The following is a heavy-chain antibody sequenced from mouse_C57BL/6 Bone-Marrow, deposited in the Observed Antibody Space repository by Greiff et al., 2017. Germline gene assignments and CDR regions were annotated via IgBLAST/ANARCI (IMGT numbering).Heavy chain of an antibody. CDR3: TRKRGYFDV. CDR1: GFTFSDYG. CDR2: ISSGSSTI. V-gene: IGHV5-17*01. Sequence: EVQLVESGGGLVKPGGSLKLSCAASGFTFSDYGMHWVRQAPEKGLEWVAHISSGSSTIYYADTVKGRFTISRDNAKNTLFLQMTSLRSEDTAMYYWTRKRGYFDVWGTGTTVTVSS. J-gene: IGHJ1*03.